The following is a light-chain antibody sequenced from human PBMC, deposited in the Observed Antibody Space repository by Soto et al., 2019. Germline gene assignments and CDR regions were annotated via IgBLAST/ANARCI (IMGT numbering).Light chain of an antibody. CDR2: DDT. V-gene: IGLV3-21*02. J-gene: IGLJ3*02. CDR3: QVWDSSSDLNWV. Sequence: SYELTQPPSVSVAPGQTARITCGGNNIGSKSVHWYQQKPGQAPVLVGYDDTDRPSGIPERFSGSNSGKTATLTISRVEAGDEADYYCQVWDSSSDLNWVFGGGTKLTVL. CDR1: NIGSKS.